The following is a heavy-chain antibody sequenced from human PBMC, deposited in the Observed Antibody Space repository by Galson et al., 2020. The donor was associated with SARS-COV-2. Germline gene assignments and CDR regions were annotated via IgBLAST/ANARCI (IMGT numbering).Heavy chain of an antibody. J-gene: IGHJ3*02. Sequence: ASVTVSCKVSRYTLTELSMHWVRQAPGKGLEWMGGFDPEDGETIYAQKFQGRVTMTEDTSTDTAYMELSSLRSEDTAVYYCATAAIFGVVIYTFNIWGQGTMVTVSS. V-gene: IGHV1-24*01. D-gene: IGHD3-3*01. CDR1: RYTLTELS. CDR3: ATAAIFGVVIYTFNI. CDR2: FDPEDGET.